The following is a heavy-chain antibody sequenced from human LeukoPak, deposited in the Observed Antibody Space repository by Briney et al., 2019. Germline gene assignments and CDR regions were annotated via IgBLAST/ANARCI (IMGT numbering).Heavy chain of an antibody. CDR3: ARVGTYGSGSYYRD. J-gene: IGHJ4*02. CDR1: GYTFTSYD. V-gene: IGHV1-8*01. D-gene: IGHD3-10*01. Sequence: ASVKVSCKASGYTFTSYDINWVRQATGQGLEWMGWMNPNSGNTGYAQKFQGRVTMTRNTSVSTAYMELSSLRSEDTAVYYCARVGTYGSGSYYRDWGQGTLVTVSS. CDR2: MNPNSGNT.